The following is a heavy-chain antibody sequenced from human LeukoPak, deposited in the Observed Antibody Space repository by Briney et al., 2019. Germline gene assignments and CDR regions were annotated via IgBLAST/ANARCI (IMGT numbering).Heavy chain of an antibody. Sequence: GGSLRLSCAASGFTLSNSWMHWVRQAPGKGLVWVSRTNGDGSDTSYADSVKGRFTISRDSATNALYLQMNSLRAEDTAIYYCVRDGEYSHGIDFDYWGQGTLVTVSP. CDR1: GFTLSNSW. D-gene: IGHD5-18*01. V-gene: IGHV3-74*01. CDR3: VRDGEYSHGIDFDY. CDR2: TNGDGSDT. J-gene: IGHJ4*02.